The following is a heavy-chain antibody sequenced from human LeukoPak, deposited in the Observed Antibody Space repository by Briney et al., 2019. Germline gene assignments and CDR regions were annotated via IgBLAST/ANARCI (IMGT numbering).Heavy chain of an antibody. Sequence: SETLSLTCTVSGGXISSYYCSWIRQSPGKGLEWIGYIYYGGSTYYNPSLKSRVTISVDTSKNQFSLKLSSVTAADTAVYYCARLLPATGMAADVWGQGTTVTVSS. D-gene: IGHD2-2*01. CDR3: ARLLPATGMAADV. CDR2: IYYGGST. J-gene: IGHJ6*02. V-gene: IGHV4-59*08. CDR1: GGXISSYY.